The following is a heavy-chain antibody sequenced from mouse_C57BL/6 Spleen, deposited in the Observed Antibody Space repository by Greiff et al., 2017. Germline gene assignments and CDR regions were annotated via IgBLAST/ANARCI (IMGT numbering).Heavy chain of an antibody. CDR1: GFTFSDYG. CDR2: ISSGSSTI. V-gene: IGHV5-17*01. Sequence: DVKLVESGGGLVKPGGSLKLSCAASGFTFSDYGMHWVRQAPEKGLEWVAYISSGSSTIYYADTVKGRFTISRDNAKNNLFLQRTRLRAEDTAMYYCARGSRYWYFDGWGTGTTVTVSS. D-gene: IGHD1-1*02. J-gene: IGHJ1*03. CDR3: ARGSRYWYFDG.